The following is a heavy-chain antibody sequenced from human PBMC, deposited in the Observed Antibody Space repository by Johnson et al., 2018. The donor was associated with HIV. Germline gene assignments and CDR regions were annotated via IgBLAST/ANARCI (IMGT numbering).Heavy chain of an antibody. J-gene: IGHJ3*02. CDR1: GFTFSSYW. D-gene: IGHD1-1*01. V-gene: IGHV3-7*01. CDR2: IKQDVSER. Sequence: VQLVESGGGLVQPGGSLRLSCAASGFTFSSYWMNWVRQAPGKGLEWVANIKQDVSERNYVDSVRGRFIISRDNAENSLYLQLDSLRVDDTAVYYCARAPGTAGGAFDIWGQGTMVTVSS. CDR3: ARAPGTAGGAFDI.